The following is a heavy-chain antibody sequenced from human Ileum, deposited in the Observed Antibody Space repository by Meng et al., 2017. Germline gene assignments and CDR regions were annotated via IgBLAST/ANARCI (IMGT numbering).Heavy chain of an antibody. CDR2: INPDGSQK. Sequence: GSLRLSCAASGFSFSSSWMIWVRQAPGKGLEWVATINPDGSQKSYVDSVEGRFTVSRDNAKNSLYLHINSLRADDTAVYYCARDRGPNTFDYWGQGTLVTVSS. J-gene: IGHJ4*02. CDR1: GFSFSSSW. CDR3: ARDRGPNTFDY. V-gene: IGHV3-7*01.